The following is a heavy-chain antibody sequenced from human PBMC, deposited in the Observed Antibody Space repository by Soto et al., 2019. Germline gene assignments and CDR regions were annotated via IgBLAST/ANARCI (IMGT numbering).Heavy chain of an antibody. CDR2: IYWDDDK. J-gene: IGHJ5*02. D-gene: IGHD4-17*01. V-gene: IGHV2-5*02. CDR3: AHRLTTVTTGARGNWFDP. CDR1: GFSLSTSGVG. Sequence: SGPTLVQPTQTLTLTCTFSGFSLSTSGVGVGWIRQPPGKALEWLALIYWDDDKRYSPSLKSRLTITKDTSKNQVVLTMTNMDPVDTATYYCAHRLTTVTTGARGNWFDPWGQGTLVTVSS.